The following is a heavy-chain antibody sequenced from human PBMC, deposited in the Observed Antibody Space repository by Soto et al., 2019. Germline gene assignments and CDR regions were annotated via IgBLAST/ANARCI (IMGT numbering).Heavy chain of an antibody. Sequence: QVQLVQSGAEVKKPGSSVKVSCKASGGTFSSYAISWVRQAPGQGLEWMGGIIPIFGTANYAQKFQGRVTITAXXSXSXXYMELSSRRSEDTAVYYCASQMGSGYPFPVGWFDPWGQGTLVTVSS. CDR2: IIPIFGTA. CDR3: ASQMGSGYPFPVGWFDP. V-gene: IGHV1-69*12. D-gene: IGHD6-19*01. J-gene: IGHJ5*02. CDR1: GGTFSSYA.